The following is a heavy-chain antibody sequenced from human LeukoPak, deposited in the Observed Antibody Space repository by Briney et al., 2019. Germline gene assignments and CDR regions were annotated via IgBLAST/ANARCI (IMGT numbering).Heavy chain of an antibody. CDR2: ISYDGSNK. D-gene: IGHD3-22*01. CDR1: GFTFSSYA. Sequence: PGGSLRLSCAASGFTFSSYAMHWVRQAPGKGLGWVAVISYDGSNKYYADSVKGRFTISRDNSKNTLYLQMNSLRAEDTAVYYCAKDLTMIVVGLDYWGQGTLVTVSS. CDR3: AKDLTMIVVGLDY. J-gene: IGHJ4*02. V-gene: IGHV3-30-3*01.